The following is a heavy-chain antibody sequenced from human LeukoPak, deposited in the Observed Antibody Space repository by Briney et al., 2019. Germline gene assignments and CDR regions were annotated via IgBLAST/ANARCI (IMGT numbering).Heavy chain of an antibody. CDR2: IYYSGST. CDR1: GGSISSYY. V-gene: IGHV4-59*08. CDR3: ARYSSGWYDY. J-gene: IGHJ4*02. Sequence: SETLSLTCTVSGGSISSYYWSWIRQPPGKGLEWIGYIYYSGSTNYNPSLKSRVTISVDTSKNQFSLKLSSVTAADTAVYYCARYSSGWYDYWGQGTLVTVSS. D-gene: IGHD6-19*01.